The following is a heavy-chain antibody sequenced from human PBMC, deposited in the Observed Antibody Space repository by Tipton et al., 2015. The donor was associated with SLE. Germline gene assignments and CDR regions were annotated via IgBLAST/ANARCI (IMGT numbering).Heavy chain of an antibody. Sequence: FLRLSCAASGFTFSSYAMSWVRQAPGKGLEWVSIISGSGDTIFYSDSLKGRFTISRDNSKNTLYLQMNSLRAEDTAAYYCAKRVEYGGNSGRAFDYWGQGTLVTVSS. CDR3: AKRVEYGGNSGRAFDY. CDR1: GFTFSSYA. J-gene: IGHJ4*02. V-gene: IGHV3-23*01. D-gene: IGHD4-23*01. CDR2: ISGSGDTI.